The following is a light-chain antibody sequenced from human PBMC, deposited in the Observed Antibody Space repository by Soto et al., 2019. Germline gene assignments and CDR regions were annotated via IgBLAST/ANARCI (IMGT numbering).Light chain of an antibody. CDR2: GAS. J-gene: IGKJ1*01. CDR1: QSVSSSY. Sequence: EIVLTQSPGTLSLSPGERATLSCRASQSVSSSYLAWYQQKPGQAPRLLISGASSRATGIPDRFSGSGSGTAITLTISRLEPEEFAVYYWQQYGSSPLTFGQGTKVEIK. CDR3: QQYGSSPLT. V-gene: IGKV3-20*01.